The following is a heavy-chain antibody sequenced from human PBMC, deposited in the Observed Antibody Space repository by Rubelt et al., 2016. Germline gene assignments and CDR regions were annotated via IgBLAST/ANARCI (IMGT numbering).Heavy chain of an antibody. CDR3: ARQIAVASTRHRWKNWFDP. Sequence: QLQLQESGPGLVKPSETLSLTCTVPGGSISSSSYYWSRIRQPPGKGLGWIGYIYDSGSTNYNPSLKSRVNISVDTSKNLFSLKLRSVTAADTALYYCARQIAVASTRHRWKNWFDPWGQGTLVTVSS. CDR2: IYDSGST. D-gene: IGHD6-19*01. CDR1: GGSISSSSYY. V-gene: IGHV4-61*05. J-gene: IGHJ5*02.